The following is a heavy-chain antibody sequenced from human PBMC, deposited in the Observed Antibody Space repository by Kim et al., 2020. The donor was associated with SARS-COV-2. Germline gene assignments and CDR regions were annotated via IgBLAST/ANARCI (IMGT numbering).Heavy chain of an antibody. D-gene: IGHD6-19*01. Sequence: YAVSVKSRITITPDTSKTQFSLQLNSVTPEDTAVYYCARSVQWLVRYFQHWGQGTLVTVSS. CDR3: ARSVQWLVRYFQH. J-gene: IGHJ1*01. V-gene: IGHV6-1*01.